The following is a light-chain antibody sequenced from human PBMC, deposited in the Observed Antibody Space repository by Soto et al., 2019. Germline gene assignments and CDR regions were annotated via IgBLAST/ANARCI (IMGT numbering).Light chain of an antibody. CDR3: QQYNSYPRT. CDR1: QTISSW. V-gene: IGKV1-5*03. Sequence: DIQMTQSPSTLSGSVGDRVTITCRVSQTISSWLAWYQQKPGKAPKLLIYKASTLKSGVPSRFSGSGSGTDFTLTISSLQPDDFATYYCQQYNSYPRTFGQGTKVDI. J-gene: IGKJ1*01. CDR2: KAS.